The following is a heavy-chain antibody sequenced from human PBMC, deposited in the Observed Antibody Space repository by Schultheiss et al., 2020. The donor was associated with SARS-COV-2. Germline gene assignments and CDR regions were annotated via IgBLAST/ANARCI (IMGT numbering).Heavy chain of an antibody. J-gene: IGHJ4*02. Sequence: GGSLRLSCAASGFTFSSYAMSWVRQAPGKGLEWVSAISGSGGSTYYADSVKGRFTISRDNSKNTLYLQMNSLRAEDTAVYYCAKDGSHCSSTSCPLDYWGQGTLVTVSS. D-gene: IGHD2-2*01. CDR1: GFTFSSYA. V-gene: IGHV3-23*01. CDR2: ISGSGGST. CDR3: AKDGSHCSSTSCPLDY.